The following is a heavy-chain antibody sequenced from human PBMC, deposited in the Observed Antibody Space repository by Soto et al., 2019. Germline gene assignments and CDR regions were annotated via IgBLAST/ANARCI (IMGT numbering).Heavy chain of an antibody. CDR2: ISYDGSNK. CDR1: GFTFSSYA. CDR3: ASGLVVTAPH. J-gene: IGHJ4*02. Sequence: QVQLVESGGGVVQPGRSLRLSCAASGFTFSSYAMHWVHQAPGKGLEWVAVISYDGSNKYYADSVKGRFTISRDNSKNTLYLQMNSLRAEDTAVYYCASGLVVTAPHWGQGTLVTVSS. V-gene: IGHV3-30-3*01. D-gene: IGHD2-21*02.